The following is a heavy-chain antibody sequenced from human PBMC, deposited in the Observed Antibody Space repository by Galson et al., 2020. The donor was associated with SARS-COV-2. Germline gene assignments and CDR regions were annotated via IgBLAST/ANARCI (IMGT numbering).Heavy chain of an antibody. CDR3: ARDRKVRYYDILTGYPLSYYYYGMDV. V-gene: IGHV3-7*01. D-gene: IGHD3-9*01. Sequence: QLGESLKISCAASGFTFSSYWMSWVRQAPGKGLEWVANIKQDGSEKYYVDSVKGRFTISRDNAKNSLYLQMNSLRAEDTAVYYCARDRKVRYYDILTGYPLSYYYYGMDVWGQGTTVTVSS. CDR1: GFTFSSYW. CDR2: IKQDGSEK. J-gene: IGHJ6*02.